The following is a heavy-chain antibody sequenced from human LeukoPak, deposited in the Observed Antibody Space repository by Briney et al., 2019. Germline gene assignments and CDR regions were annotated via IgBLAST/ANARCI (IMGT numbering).Heavy chain of an antibody. J-gene: IGHJ4*02. CDR1: GFTFSSYS. Sequence: SGGSLRLSRAASGFTFSSYSMNWVRQAPGKGLEWVSYISSSSSTIYYADSVKGRFTISRDNAKNSLYLQMNSLRAEDTAVYYCARESLFDYWGQGTLVTVSS. CDR2: ISSSSSTI. V-gene: IGHV3-48*04. CDR3: ARESLFDY.